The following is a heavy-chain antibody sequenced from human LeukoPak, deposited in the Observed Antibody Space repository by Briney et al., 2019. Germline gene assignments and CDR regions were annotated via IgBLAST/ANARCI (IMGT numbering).Heavy chain of an antibody. CDR2: ISRSSSDI. D-gene: IGHD3-16*01. V-gene: IGHV3-21*01. J-gene: IGHJ4*02. CDR3: AGGSGTYSPDY. CDR1: EFSFSSYT. Sequence: GGSLRLSCAASEFSFSSYTMHSVRQAPGKGLEWVSSISRSSSDIHYAFSLKGRFTISRDNAKNSLYLQMNSLRAEDTAVYYCAGGSGTYSPDYWGRGILVTVSS.